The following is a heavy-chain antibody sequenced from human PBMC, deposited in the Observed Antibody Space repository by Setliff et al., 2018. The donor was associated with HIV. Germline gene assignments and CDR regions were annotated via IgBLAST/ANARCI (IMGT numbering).Heavy chain of an antibody. V-gene: IGHV4-39*01. D-gene: IGHD3-3*01. CDR1: GGSFTSRSYY. CDR2: IFYSGIT. J-gene: IGHJ3*02. CDR3: ARSKTFYDFWGGYYTHGAFKI. Sequence: SETLSLTCTVSGGSFTSRSYYWGWIRQPPGKGLKWIGSIFYSGITYYNPSLKSRVTISVDTSKNQFSLNLTSVTAADTAVYYCARSKTFYDFWGGYYTHGAFKIWGLGTMVTVSS.